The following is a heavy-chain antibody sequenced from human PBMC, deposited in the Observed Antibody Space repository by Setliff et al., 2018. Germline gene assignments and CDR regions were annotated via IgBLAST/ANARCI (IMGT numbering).Heavy chain of an antibody. D-gene: IGHD6-13*01. V-gene: IGHV4-38-2*02. Sequence: SETLSLTCNVSGDSISSTYHWGWIRQSPGKGLEWIGTIYHSGNTYYNPSLNSRLTISVDTSKNQFSLKLSSVTAADTAVYYCARGRRAAVSWFDPWGQGTLVTVSS. CDR1: GDSISSTYH. J-gene: IGHJ5*02. CDR3: ARGRRAAVSWFDP. CDR2: IYHSGNT.